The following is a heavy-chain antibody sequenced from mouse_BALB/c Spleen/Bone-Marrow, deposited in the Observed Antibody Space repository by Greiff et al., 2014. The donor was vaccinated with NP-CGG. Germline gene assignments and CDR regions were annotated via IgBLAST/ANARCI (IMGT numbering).Heavy chain of an antibody. D-gene: IGHD1-3*01. CDR3: ARSGNFFDY. CDR2: ISSSGRT. V-gene: IGHV3-2*02. Sequence: VQLKESGPGLVKPSQSLSLTCTVTGYSITSGFAWNWIRQFSGNNLEWMGYISSSGRTSYHPSLKGRISITRDTSKNQFFLQLNSVTTEDTATYYCARSGNFFDYWGQGTTLTVSS. CDR1: GYSITSGFA. J-gene: IGHJ2*01.